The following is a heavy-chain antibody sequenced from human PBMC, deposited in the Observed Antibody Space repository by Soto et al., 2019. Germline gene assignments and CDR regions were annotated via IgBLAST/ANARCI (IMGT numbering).Heavy chain of an antibody. V-gene: IGHV1-18*04. CDR1: GYTFTNYP. D-gene: IGHD2-8*01. J-gene: IGHJ5*02. Sequence: ASVQVSCKTSGYTFTNYPITWMRQAPGQGLEWVGWISAYSGSTNYAQNLQGRVTMTTDTFTSTVYMELRSLRYDDTAVYYCARDLGGVLMALDPWGQGTLVTVSS. CDR2: ISAYSGST. CDR3: ARDLGGVLMALDP.